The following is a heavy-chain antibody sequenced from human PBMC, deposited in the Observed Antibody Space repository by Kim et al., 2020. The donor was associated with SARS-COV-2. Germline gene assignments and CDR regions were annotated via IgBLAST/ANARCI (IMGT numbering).Heavy chain of an antibody. D-gene: IGHD3-22*01. J-gene: IGHJ4*02. CDR3: ARFPGYYDSSGTFDY. Sequence: SETLSLTCAVYGGSFSGYYWSWIRQPPGKGLEWIGEINHSGSTNYNPSLKSRVTISVDTSKNQFSLKLSSVNAADTAVYYCARFPGYYDSSGTFDYWGQGTLVTVSS. CDR1: GGSFSGYY. V-gene: IGHV4-34*01. CDR2: INHSGST.